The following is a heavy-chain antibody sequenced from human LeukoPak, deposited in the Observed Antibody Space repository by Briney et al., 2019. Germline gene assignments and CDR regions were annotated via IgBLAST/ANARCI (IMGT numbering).Heavy chain of an antibody. CDR3: VKDRTGTYTLDY. CDR1: GFTFSNYA. D-gene: IGHD3-10*01. V-gene: IGHV3-30-3*01. Sequence: PGRSLRLSCAATGFTFSNYAIHWGRQAPGKGLEWVAFISDDGSRQHYADSVKGRFTISRDNSKNTLNLQMNSLRAEDTAVCYCVKDRTGTYTLDYWGQGTLVTVSS. CDR2: ISDDGSRQ. J-gene: IGHJ4*02.